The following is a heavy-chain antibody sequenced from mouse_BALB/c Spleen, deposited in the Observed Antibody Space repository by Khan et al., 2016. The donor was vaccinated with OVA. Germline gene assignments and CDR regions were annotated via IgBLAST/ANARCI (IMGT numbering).Heavy chain of an antibody. CDR2: INPYNDYN. J-gene: IGHJ3*01. V-gene: IGHV1S45*01. CDR1: GYTFTNHH. D-gene: IGHD2-10*01. Sequence: VQLQQSGAELVRPGASVKISCKAFGYTFTNHHINWVKQRPGQGLDWIGYINPYNDYNNYNQKFKGKATLTVDKSSSIAYMELSSLTSEDSEVYYCARSGAYYGNLAAWFAYWGQEALVTVSA. CDR3: ARSGAYYGNLAAWFAY.